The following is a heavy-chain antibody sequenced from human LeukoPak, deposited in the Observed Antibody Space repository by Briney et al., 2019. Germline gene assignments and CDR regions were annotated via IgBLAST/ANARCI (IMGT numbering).Heavy chain of an antibody. CDR1: GGSISTSRHY. Sequence: SETLSLTCTVSGGSISTSRHYWGWIRQPPGKGLEWIGSMYYSGSTYYNPSLKSRVTISVDTYKSRFSLKLSSVTAADTAVYFCATVGSITGTFDYWGQGILVTVSS. CDR3: ATVGSITGTFDY. J-gene: IGHJ4*02. CDR2: MYYSGST. D-gene: IGHD1-14*01. V-gene: IGHV4-39*01.